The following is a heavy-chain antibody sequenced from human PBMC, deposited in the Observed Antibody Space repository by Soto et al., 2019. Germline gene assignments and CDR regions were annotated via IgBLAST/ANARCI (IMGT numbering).Heavy chain of an antibody. CDR3: ARDVAVAGKWNAYYGMDV. V-gene: IGHV1-2*04. Sequence: ASVKVSCKASGYTFTGYYMHWVRQAPGQGLERMGWINPNSGGANYAQKFQGWVTMTRDTSISTAYMELSRLRSDDTAVYYCARDVAVAGKWNAYYGMDVWGQGTTVTVSS. CDR1: GYTFTGYY. D-gene: IGHD6-19*01. J-gene: IGHJ6*02. CDR2: INPNSGGA.